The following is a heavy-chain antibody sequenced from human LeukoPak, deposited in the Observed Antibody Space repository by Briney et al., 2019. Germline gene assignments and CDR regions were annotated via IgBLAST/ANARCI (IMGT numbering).Heavy chain of an antibody. J-gene: IGHJ4*02. CDR2: ISRSNIYK. Sequence: PGGTLRLSCAASGFTFTSFGMSWVRQAPGKGLEWVSSISRSNIYKYYADSVKGRFTISRDNSKNTLYLQMNSLKAEDTAVYYCAKGPWLDYPYYFDYWGQGNLVTVSS. CDR1: GFTFTSFG. D-gene: IGHD6-19*01. V-gene: IGHV3-23*01. CDR3: AKGPWLDYPYYFDY.